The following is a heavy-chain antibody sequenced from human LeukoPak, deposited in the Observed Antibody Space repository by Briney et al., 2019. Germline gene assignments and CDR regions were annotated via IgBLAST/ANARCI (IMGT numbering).Heavy chain of an antibody. D-gene: IGHD3-3*01. CDR1: GYTFSSYW. CDR3: ARLAGDTIASADADY. Sequence: GESLRISCQVSGYTFSSYWIAWVRQGSGKGLEWMGIIYPGDSDARYSPSFEGQVTFSVDKSIRTAYLQWSRLNASDTAMYYCARLAGDTIASADADYWGQGTLVTVSS. CDR2: IYPGDSDA. J-gene: IGHJ4*02. V-gene: IGHV5-51*01.